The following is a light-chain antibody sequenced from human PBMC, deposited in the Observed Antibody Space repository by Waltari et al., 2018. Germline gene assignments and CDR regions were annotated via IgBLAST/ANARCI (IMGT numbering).Light chain of an antibody. Sequence: DIQMTQSPSTLSASVGDRFTITCRASQDITKWLAWYQQKPGEAPKLLIYKTSTLETGVPSRFSGRGSGTEFTLTISSLQPDDFATYYCQQYHSFSTFGPGTVVDIK. J-gene: IGKJ3*01. CDR1: QDITKW. CDR3: QQYHSFST. CDR2: KTS. V-gene: IGKV1-5*03.